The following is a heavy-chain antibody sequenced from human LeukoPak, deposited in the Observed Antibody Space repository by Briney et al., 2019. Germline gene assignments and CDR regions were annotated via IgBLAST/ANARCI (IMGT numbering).Heavy chain of an antibody. D-gene: IGHD5-24*01. CDR3: ARQDGRALYYFDY. J-gene: IGHJ4*02. Sequence: GESLQISCQCSGYTFSNYWIGWVRQLPGKGLEWMGIIHPGDSDTRYSPSFQGQVTISADKSITTAYLHLSSLKASDTALYYCARQDGRALYYFDYWGQGTLVTVSS. CDR1: GYTFSNYW. V-gene: IGHV5-51*01. CDR2: IHPGDSDT.